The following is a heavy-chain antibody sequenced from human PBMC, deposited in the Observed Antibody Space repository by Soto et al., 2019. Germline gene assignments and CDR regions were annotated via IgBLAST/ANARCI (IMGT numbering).Heavy chain of an antibody. Sequence: PGGSLRLSCEASGFTFNNYWMSWVRQAPGKGLEWVASIKQDGNEKYYVDSVKGRFTISRDNAKNSLFLQLDSLRAEDTAVYYCARASVDRRLLVLGDGTNGVCSYFPNWGQGTPVTVAS. CDR1: GFTFNNYW. D-gene: IGHD2-8*01. CDR2: IKQDGNEK. J-gene: IGHJ4*02. V-gene: IGHV3-7*01. CDR3: ARASVDRRLLVLGDGTNGVCSYFPN.